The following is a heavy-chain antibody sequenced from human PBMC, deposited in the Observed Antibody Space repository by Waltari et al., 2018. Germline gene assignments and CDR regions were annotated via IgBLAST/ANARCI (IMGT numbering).Heavy chain of an antibody. CDR1: GFTFRSYA. CDR2: IPYEGSNK. D-gene: IGHD3-10*01. J-gene: IGHJ4*02. Sequence: QVRLVESGGGVVQPGRSLRLSCAASGFTFRSYAMHWVRQAPGKGLVWVAFIPYEGSNKYYADSWKGRSASARGNSKNTLYLQMNSLRAEDTAVYYCARLWFRELSLGYFDYWGQGTLVTVSS. CDR3: ARLWFRELSLGYFDY. V-gene: IGHV3-30*09.